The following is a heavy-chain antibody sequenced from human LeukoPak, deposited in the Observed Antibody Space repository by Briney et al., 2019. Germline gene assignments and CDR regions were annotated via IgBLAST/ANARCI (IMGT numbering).Heavy chain of an antibody. J-gene: IGHJ4*02. Sequence: ASVKVSCKASGYTFTSYGISWVRQAPGQGLEWMGWISIYNGNTNYAEKIQGRVTMTTDTSTNTAFMELRSLRSDDTAMYYCASGYLSGSTYYFDYWGQGTLVTVSS. CDR1: GYTFTSYG. V-gene: IGHV1-18*04. CDR2: ISIYNGNT. D-gene: IGHD1-26*01. CDR3: ASGYLSGSTYYFDY.